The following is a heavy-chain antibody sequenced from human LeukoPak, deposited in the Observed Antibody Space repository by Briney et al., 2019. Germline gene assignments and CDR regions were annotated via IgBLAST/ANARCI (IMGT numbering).Heavy chain of an antibody. CDR2: IIPIFGTA. J-gene: IGHJ3*02. CDR3: AREIAAASPNFDAFDI. V-gene: IGHV1-69*13. CDR1: GGTFSSYA. Sequence: SVKVSCKASGGTFSSYAISWVRQAPGQGLEWMGGIIPIFGTANYAQKFQGRVTITADESTSTAYMELSSLRSEDTAVYYCAREIAAASPNFDAFDIWGQGTMVTVSS. D-gene: IGHD6-13*01.